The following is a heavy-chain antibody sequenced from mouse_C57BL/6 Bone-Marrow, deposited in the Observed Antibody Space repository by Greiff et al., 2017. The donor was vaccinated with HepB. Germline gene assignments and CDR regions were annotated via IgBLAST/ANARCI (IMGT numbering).Heavy chain of an antibody. V-gene: IGHV1-5*01. D-gene: IGHD1-1*01. Sequence: DVKLQESGTVLARPGASVKMSCKTSGYTFTSYWMHWVKQRPGQGLEWIGAIYPGNSDTSYNQKFKGKAKLTAVTSASTAYMELSSLTNEDSAVYYCTISIYYYGSSPYYFDYWGQGTTLTVSS. CDR1: GYTFTSYW. CDR3: TISIYYYGSSPYYFDY. CDR2: IYPGNSDT. J-gene: IGHJ2*01.